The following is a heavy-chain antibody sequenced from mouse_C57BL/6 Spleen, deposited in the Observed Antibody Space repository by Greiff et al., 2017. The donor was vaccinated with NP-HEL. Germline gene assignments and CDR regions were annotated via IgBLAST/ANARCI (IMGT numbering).Heavy chain of an antibody. Sequence: QVQLKQSGPELVKPGASVKISCKASGYAFSSSWMNWVKQRPGKGLEWIGRIYPGDGDTNYNGKFKGKATLTADKSSSTAYMQLSSLTSEDSAVYFCARDITTVVGGYWGQGTTLTVSS. CDR3: ARDITTVVGGY. V-gene: IGHV1-82*01. CDR1: GYAFSSSW. CDR2: IYPGDGDT. J-gene: IGHJ2*01. D-gene: IGHD1-1*01.